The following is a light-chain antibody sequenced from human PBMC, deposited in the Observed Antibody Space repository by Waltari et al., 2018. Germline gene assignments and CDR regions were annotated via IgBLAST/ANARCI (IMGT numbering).Light chain of an antibody. CDR1: QNVFYSSSDKYY. CDR3: QQYYSPPPNT. Sequence: DIVLTQSPDSLAVALGERATIYCTSSQNVFYSSSDKYYIAWYQQKTGRPPKLLIYGASTLESRVPERFSCSGSGTHFTLTISSLQAEDVAVYYCQQYYSPPPNTFGQGTRLEI. J-gene: IGKJ2*01. V-gene: IGKV4-1*01. CDR2: GAS.